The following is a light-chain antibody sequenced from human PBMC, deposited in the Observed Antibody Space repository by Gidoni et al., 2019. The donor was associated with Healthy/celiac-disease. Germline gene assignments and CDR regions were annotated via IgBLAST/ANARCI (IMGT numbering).Light chain of an antibody. CDR2: AAS. J-gene: IGKJ1*01. V-gene: IGKV1-39*01. CDR1: QSISSY. Sequence: DIQMTQAPSSLSASVGDRVTITCRASQSISSYLNWYQQKPGKAPKLLIYAASSLQSGVPSRFSGSGSGTDFTLTISSLQPEDFATSSCQQSYSPPPPFGQGTKVEIK. CDR3: QQSYSPPPP.